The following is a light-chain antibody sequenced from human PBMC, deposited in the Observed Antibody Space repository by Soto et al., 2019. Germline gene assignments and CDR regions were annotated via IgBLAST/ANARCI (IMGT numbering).Light chain of an antibody. Sequence: ELVLTQSPGTLSLSPGERATLSCRASQTISRYLAWYQQKPGQAPRLLIYDASNRATRIPARFSGSGSGTDFTLTISSLELEDFAVYYWEQRSDWPFTFGGGTKVEIK. V-gene: IGKV3-11*01. J-gene: IGKJ4*01. CDR3: EQRSDWPFT. CDR1: QTISRY. CDR2: DAS.